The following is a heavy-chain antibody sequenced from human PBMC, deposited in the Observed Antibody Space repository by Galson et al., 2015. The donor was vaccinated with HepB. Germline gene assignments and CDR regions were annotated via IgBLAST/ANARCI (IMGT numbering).Heavy chain of an antibody. CDR3: ARHDFIRGNVFDY. CDR1: GFTFSSYS. D-gene: IGHD4-23*01. Sequence: SLRLSCAASGFTFSSYSMNWVRQAPGKGLEWVSSISSSSSYIYYADSVKGRFTISRDNAKNSLYLQMNSLGAEDTAMYYCARHDFIRGNVFDYWGQGTLVTVSS. V-gene: IGHV3-21*04. CDR2: ISSSSSYI. J-gene: IGHJ4*02.